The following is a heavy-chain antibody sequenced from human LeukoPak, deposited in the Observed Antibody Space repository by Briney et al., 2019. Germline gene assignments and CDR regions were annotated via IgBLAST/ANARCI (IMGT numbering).Heavy chain of an antibody. V-gene: IGHV1-69*13. CDR3: AKQYSSSWYLQPTSYFDY. J-gene: IGHJ4*02. Sequence: APVKVSCKASGGTFSSYAISWVRQAPGQGLEWMGGIIPIFGTANYAQKFQGRVTITADESTSTAYMELSSLRSEDTAVYYCAKQYSSSWYLQPTSYFDYWGQGTLVTVSS. CDR2: IIPIFGTA. D-gene: IGHD6-13*01. CDR1: GGTFSSYA.